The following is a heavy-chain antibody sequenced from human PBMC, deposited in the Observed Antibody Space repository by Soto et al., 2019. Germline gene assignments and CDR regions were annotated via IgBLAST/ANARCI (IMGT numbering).Heavy chain of an antibody. CDR3: AQARCSGGTCYVPDY. D-gene: IGHD2-15*01. CDR1: GFTFSSYT. CDR2: ISGSGGSP. V-gene: IGHV3-23*01. Sequence: EVQLLQSGGGLVQPGGSLRLSCAVSGFTFSSYTMAWVRQAPGKGLEWVSSISGSGGSPNYADSVQGRFTISRDNPKNTLYLQMNSLRAEDTASYYCAQARCSGGTCYVPDYWGQGVLVTVSA. J-gene: IGHJ4*02.